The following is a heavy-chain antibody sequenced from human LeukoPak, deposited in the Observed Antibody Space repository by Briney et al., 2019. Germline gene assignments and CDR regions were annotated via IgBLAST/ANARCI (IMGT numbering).Heavy chain of an antibody. J-gene: IGHJ4*02. Sequence: PGGSLRLSCAASGFTFSSYGMHWVRQAPGKGLEWVAIISYDESNKYYADSVKGRFTISRDNSRNTLYLQMNSLRAEDTAVYYCAKAFGWELTDSVDYWGQGILVTVSS. CDR3: AKAFGWELTDSVDY. D-gene: IGHD1-26*01. V-gene: IGHV3-30*18. CDR1: GFTFSSYG. CDR2: ISYDESNK.